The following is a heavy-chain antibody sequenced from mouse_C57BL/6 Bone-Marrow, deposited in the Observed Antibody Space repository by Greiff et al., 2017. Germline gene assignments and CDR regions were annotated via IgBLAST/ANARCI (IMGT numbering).Heavy chain of an antibody. V-gene: IGHV1-72*01. D-gene: IGHD4-1*01. J-gene: IGHJ3*01. CDR1: GYTFTSYW. CDR2: IDPNSGGT. CDR3: ANWGFAY. Sequence: QVQLQQPGAELVKPGASVKLSCTASGYTFTSYWMHWVKQRPGRGLEWIGRIDPNSGGTKYNEKFKSKATLTVNKHSSTAYMQLSSLTSEDSAVDYCANWGFAYWGQGTLVTVSA.